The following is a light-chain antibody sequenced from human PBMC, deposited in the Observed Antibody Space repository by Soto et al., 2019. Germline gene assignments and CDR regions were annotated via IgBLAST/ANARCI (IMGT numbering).Light chain of an antibody. CDR2: YDS. V-gene: IGLV3-21*04. J-gene: IGLJ2*01. CDR1: NIGSKS. CDR3: QVWDSSSDHRV. Sequence: SYELTQPPSVSVAPGKTARITWGGNNIGSKSVHWYQQKPGQAPVLVIYYDSDRASGIPERFSGSNSGNTATLTISRVEAGDEADYYCQVWDSSSDHRVFGGGTQLTVL.